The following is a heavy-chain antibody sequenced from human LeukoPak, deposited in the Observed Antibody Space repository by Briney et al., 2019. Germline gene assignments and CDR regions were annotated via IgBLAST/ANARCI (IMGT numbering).Heavy chain of an antibody. D-gene: IGHD4-17*01. J-gene: IGHJ4*02. CDR3: ARDHAKNVYGDYGLGY. V-gene: IGHV1-46*01. CDR2: INPSGGST. Sequence: GASVKVSCKASGYTFTSYYMHWVRQAPGQGLEWMGIINPSGGSTSYAQKFQGRVTMTRDTSTSTVYMELSSLRSEDTAVYYCARDHAKNVYGDYGLGYWGQGTLVTVSS. CDR1: GYTFTSYY.